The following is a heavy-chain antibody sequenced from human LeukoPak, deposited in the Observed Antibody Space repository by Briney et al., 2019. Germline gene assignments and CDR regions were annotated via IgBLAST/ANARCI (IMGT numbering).Heavy chain of an antibody. D-gene: IGHD6-13*01. CDR2: IYTSGST. CDR3: ARKAAAGTSFDY. V-gene: IGHV4-4*07. J-gene: IGHJ4*02. Sequence: SETLSLTCTVSGGSMSSYYLSWIRQPAGKGLEWIGRIYTSGSTNYNPSLRSRVTMSIDTSKKKFSLKLSSVTAADTAVYYCARKAAAGTSFDYWGQGTLVTVSS. CDR1: GGSMSSYY.